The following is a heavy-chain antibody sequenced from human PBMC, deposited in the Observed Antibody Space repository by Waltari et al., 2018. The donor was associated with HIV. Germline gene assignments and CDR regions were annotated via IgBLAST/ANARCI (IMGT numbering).Heavy chain of an antibody. CDR2: IYYSGDS. Sequence: QLQLQESGPGLVKPSETLSVTCTVSGGSVTSGTYYWGWVRQPPGQGLEWIGRIYYSGDSYYNPSVKSRVTMAVDTSKNQFSLRLNAVTAADTALYYWARLDMVKTLIDYWGQGTLVTVSS. V-gene: IGHV4-39*01. J-gene: IGHJ4*02. CDR3: ARLDMVKTLIDY. D-gene: IGHD2-8*01. CDR1: GGSVTSGTYY.